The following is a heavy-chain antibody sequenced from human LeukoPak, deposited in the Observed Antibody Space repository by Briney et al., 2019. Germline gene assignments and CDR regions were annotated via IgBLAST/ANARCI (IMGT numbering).Heavy chain of an antibody. CDR2: IKQDGSEK. D-gene: IGHD6-19*01. V-gene: IGHV3-7*01. CDR1: GFTFSSYW. Sequence: GGSLRLSCAASGFTFSSYWMSWVRQAPGKGLEWVANIKQDGSEKYYVDSVKGRFTISRDNAKNSLYLQMNSLRAEDTAVYYCAREGYSSGSYHFDYWGQGTLVTVSS. J-gene: IGHJ4*02. CDR3: AREGYSSGSYHFDY.